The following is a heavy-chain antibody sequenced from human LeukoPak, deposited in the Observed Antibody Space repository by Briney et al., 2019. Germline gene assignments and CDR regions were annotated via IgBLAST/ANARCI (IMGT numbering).Heavy chain of an antibody. Sequence: ASVKVSCKVSGYTLTDLSMHWVRHAPGKGLEWMGGFDPEDGETIYAQKFQGRVTMTEDTSTDTAYMELSSLRSEDTAVYYCATGPRITMVRGVIFDYWGQGTLVTVSS. CDR2: FDPEDGET. V-gene: IGHV1-24*01. J-gene: IGHJ4*02. CDR3: ATGPRITMVRGVIFDY. CDR1: GYTLTDLS. D-gene: IGHD3-10*01.